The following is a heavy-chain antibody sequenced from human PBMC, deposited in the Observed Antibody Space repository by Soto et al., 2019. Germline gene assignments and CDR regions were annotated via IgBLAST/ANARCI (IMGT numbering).Heavy chain of an antibody. V-gene: IGHV4-34*01. J-gene: IGHJ4*02. Sequence: SETLSLTCAVYGGSFSGYYWSWIRQPPGKGLEWIGEINHSGSTNYNPSLKSRVTISVDTSKNQFSLKLSSVTAADTAVYYCARAGSLWMLDYWGQGTLVTVSS. CDR3: ARAGSLWMLDY. CDR2: INHSGST. D-gene: IGHD3-10*01. CDR1: GGSFSGYY.